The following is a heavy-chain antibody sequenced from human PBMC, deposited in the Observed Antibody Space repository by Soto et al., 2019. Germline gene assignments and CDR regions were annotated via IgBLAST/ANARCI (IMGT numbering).Heavy chain of an antibody. CDR3: ARAMVVTQNWFDP. D-gene: IGHD2-21*02. CDR2: IYYSGST. J-gene: IGHJ5*02. V-gene: IGHV4-30-4*01. CDR1: GVSISSGDYY. Sequence: PSETLSLTCTVSGVSISSGDYYWSWIRQPPGKGLEWIGYIYYSGSTYYSPSLKSRVTISVDTSKNQFSLKLSSVTAADTAVYYCARAMVVTQNWFDPWGQGTLVTVS.